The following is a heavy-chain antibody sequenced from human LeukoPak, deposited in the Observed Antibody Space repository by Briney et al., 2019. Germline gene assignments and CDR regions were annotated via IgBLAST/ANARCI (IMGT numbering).Heavy chain of an antibody. Sequence: GESLKISCKGSGYTFTSYWIGWVRQMPGKGLEWMGIIYPGDSDTRYSPSFQGQVTISADKSISTAYLQWGSLKASDTALYYCARHPAVIHYFWGQGTLVTVSS. CDR2: IYPGDSDT. V-gene: IGHV5-51*01. J-gene: IGHJ1*01. CDR3: ARHPAVIHYF. D-gene: IGHD2/OR15-2a*01. CDR1: GYTFTSYW.